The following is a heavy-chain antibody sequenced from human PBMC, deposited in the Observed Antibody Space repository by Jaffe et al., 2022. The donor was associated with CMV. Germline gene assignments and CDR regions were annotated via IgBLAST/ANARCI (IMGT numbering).Heavy chain of an antibody. CDR2: INHSGST. Sequence: QVQLQQWGAGLLKPSETLSLTCAVYGGSFSGYYWSWIRQPPGKGLEWIGEINHSGSTNYNPSLKSRVTISVDTSKNQFSLKLSSVTAADTAVYYCARGNSGYARGRERYYYGMDVWGQGTTVTVSS. CDR1: GGSFSGYY. J-gene: IGHJ6*02. D-gene: IGHD5-12*01. CDR3: ARGNSGYARGRERYYYGMDV. V-gene: IGHV4-34*01.